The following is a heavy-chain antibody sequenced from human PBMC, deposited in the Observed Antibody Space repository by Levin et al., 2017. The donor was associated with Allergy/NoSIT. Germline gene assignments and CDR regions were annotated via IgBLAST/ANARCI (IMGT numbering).Heavy chain of an antibody. J-gene: IGHJ4*02. CDR1: GGSVSSGSYY. CDR2: IYYSGST. V-gene: IGHV4-61*01. D-gene: IGHD6-13*01. Sequence: SQTLSLTCTVSGGSVSSGSYYWSWIRQPPGKGLEWIGYIYYSGSTNYNPSLKSRVTISVDTSKNQFSLKLSSVTAADTAVYYCARVIMVSVSSSWYAASQGGEFDYWGQGTLVTVSS. CDR3: ARVIMVSVSSSWYAASQGGEFDY.